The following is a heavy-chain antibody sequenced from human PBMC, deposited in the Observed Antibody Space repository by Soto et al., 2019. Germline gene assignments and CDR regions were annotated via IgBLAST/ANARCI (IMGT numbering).Heavy chain of an antibody. CDR1: GYTFTGYY. D-gene: IGHD6-13*01. J-gene: IGHJ4*02. CDR3: ARGMAEQKRGFDX. CDR2: INPNSGGT. Sequence: ASVKVSFNASGYTFTGYYMHWVRQAPGQGLEWMGLINPNSGGTNYAQKFQGRVTMTRETSIRTDYMELSRLRSEDTAVYYGARGMAEQKRGFDXWGQGTLVTVSX. V-gene: IGHV1-2*02.